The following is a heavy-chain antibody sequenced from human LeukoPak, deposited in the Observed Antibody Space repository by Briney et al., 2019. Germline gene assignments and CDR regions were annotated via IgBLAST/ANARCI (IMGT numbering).Heavy chain of an antibody. Sequence: SQTLSLTCAISGDSVSSNSAAWNWIRQSPSRGLEWLGRTYYRSEWYNDYAVSVKSRITINPDTSKNQFSLQLNSVTPEDTAVYYCARDPAATDYYYYYMDVWGKGTTVTVSS. D-gene: IGHD2-15*01. CDR2: TYYRSEWYN. CDR3: ARDPAATDYYYYYMDV. CDR1: GDSVSSNSAA. V-gene: IGHV6-1*01. J-gene: IGHJ6*03.